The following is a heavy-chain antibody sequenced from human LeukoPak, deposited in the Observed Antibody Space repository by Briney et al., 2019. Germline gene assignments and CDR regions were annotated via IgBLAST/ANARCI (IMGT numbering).Heavy chain of an antibody. Sequence: GGSLRLSCAASGFTFSSYAMGWVRQAPGKGLEWVSAISGSGGSTYYADSVKGRFTISRDNSKNTLYLQMNSLRAEDTAVYYCAKEGLYYDSSGYTYYFDYWGQGTLVTVSS. V-gene: IGHV3-23*01. CDR2: ISGSGGST. CDR1: GFTFSSYA. D-gene: IGHD3-22*01. J-gene: IGHJ4*02. CDR3: AKEGLYYDSSGYTYYFDY.